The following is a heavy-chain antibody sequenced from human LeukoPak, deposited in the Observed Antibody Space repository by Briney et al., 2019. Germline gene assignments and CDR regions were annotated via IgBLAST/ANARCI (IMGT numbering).Heavy chain of an antibody. Sequence: PSETLSLTCTVSGGSISSGGYYWSWIRQHPGKGLEWIGYIYYSGSTYYNPSLKSRVTISVDTSKNQFSMKLSSVTAADTAVYYCARFTLSGWYGGFDYWGQGTLVTASS. CDR2: IYYSGST. CDR1: GGSISSGGYY. V-gene: IGHV4-31*03. D-gene: IGHD6-19*01. CDR3: ARFTLSGWYGGFDY. J-gene: IGHJ4*02.